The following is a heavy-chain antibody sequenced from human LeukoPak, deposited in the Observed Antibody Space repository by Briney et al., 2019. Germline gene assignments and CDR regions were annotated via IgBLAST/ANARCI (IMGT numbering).Heavy chain of an antibody. V-gene: IGHV4-4*02. CDR1: GGSISSSNW. Sequence: SETLSLTCAVSGGSISSSNWWSWVRQPPGKGLEWIGEIYHSGSTNYIPSLKSRVTISVDKSKNQFSLKLSSVTAADTAVYYCARAGFYGGINYFDYWGQGTLVTVSS. D-gene: IGHD4-23*01. CDR2: IYHSGST. CDR3: ARAGFYGGINYFDY. J-gene: IGHJ4*02.